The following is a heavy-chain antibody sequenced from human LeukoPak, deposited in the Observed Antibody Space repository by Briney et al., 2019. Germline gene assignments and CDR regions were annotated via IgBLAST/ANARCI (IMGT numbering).Heavy chain of an antibody. D-gene: IGHD2-8*01. CDR1: GFTFSDYY. CDR2: ISSSGSTI. V-gene: IGHV3-11*01. J-gene: IGHJ6*03. CDR3: ARDLMMEGRYFNYYMDV. Sequence: GGSLRLSCAASGFTFSDYYMSWIRQAPGKGLEWVSYISSSGSTIYYADSVRGRFTISRDNAKNSLYLQMNSLRAEDTAVYYCARDLMMEGRYFNYYMDVWGEGTTVTVSS.